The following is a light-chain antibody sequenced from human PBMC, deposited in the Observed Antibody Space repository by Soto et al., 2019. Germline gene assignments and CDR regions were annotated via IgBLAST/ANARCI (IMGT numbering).Light chain of an antibody. CDR2: DTF. CDR1: QSVSSSS. V-gene: IGKV3-20*01. Sequence: EIVLTQSPGTLSLSPGERATLSCRASQSVSSSSLAWYQQKPGQAPRLLIYDTFSRPTGIPDRFRGSGAGTDFNLPNSGLEPEVFAVYSFQQYASSTVTFGQGTLVEI. J-gene: IGKJ1*01. CDR3: QQYASSTVT.